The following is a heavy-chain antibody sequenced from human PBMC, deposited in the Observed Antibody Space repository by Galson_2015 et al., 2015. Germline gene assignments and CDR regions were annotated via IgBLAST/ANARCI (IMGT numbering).Heavy chain of an antibody. CDR3: TTDTYFDILTGRYFFS. J-gene: IGHJ5*02. CDR2: IKRKTDGGTT. Sequence: SLRLSCAASGFTFSNAWMTWFRQAPGKGLEWVGRIKRKTDGGTTDYAAPVKGRFTISRDDSKNTLYLQMNSLNTEDTALYYCTTDTYFDILTGRYFFSWGQGMLVTVSS. CDR1: GFTFSNAW. V-gene: IGHV3-15*01. D-gene: IGHD3-9*01.